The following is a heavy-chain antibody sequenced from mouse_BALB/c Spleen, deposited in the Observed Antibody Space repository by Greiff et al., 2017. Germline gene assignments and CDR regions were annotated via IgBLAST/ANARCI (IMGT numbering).Heavy chain of an antibody. V-gene: IGHV5-17*02. CDR2: ISSGSSTI. CDR3: ARSSMITTPFDY. CDR1: GFTFSSFG. Sequence: EVQRVESGGGLVQPGGSRKLSCAASGFTFSSFGMHWVRQAPEKGLEWVAYISSGSSTIYYADTVKGRFTISRDNPKNTLFLQMTSLRSEDTAMYYCARSSMITTPFDYWGQGTTLTVSS. J-gene: IGHJ2*01. D-gene: IGHD2-4*01.